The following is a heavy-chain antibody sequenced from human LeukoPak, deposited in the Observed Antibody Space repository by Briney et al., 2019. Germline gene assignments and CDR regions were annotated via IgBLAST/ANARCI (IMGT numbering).Heavy chain of an antibody. D-gene: IGHD3-22*01. CDR1: GFTFNSYG. CDR3: AKVKTMIVVVIPFDS. Sequence: PGGSLRLSCAASGFTFNSYGMHWVRQAPGKGLEWVAFIRYDGSDKYYADSVKGRFTISRDNSKNTLFLQMNSLRAEDTAVYYCAKVKTMIVVVIPFDSWGPGTLVTVSS. J-gene: IGHJ4*02. CDR2: IRYDGSDK. V-gene: IGHV3-30*02.